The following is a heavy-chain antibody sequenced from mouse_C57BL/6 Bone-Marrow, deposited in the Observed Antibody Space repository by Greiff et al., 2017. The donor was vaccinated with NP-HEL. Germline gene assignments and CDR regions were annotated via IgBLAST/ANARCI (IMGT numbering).Heavy chain of an antibody. CDR2: ISDGGSYT. V-gene: IGHV5-4*01. CDR3: ARERANCDYPLYYYAMDY. J-gene: IGHJ4*01. CDR1: GFTFSSYA. Sequence: EVMLVESGGGLVKPGGSLKLSCAASGFTFSSYAMSWVRQTPEKRLEWVATISDGGSYTYYPDNVKGRFTISRDNAKNNLYLQMSHLKSEDTAMYYCARERANCDYPLYYYAMDYWGQGTSVTVSS. D-gene: IGHD2-4*01.